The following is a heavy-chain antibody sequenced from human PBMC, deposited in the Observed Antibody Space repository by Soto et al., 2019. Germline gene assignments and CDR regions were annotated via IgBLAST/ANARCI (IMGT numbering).Heavy chain of an antibody. CDR3: AKDPNSSGWYGYYYYYYMDV. J-gene: IGHJ6*03. CDR1: GFTFSSYA. V-gene: IGHV3-23*01. Sequence: GGSLRLSCAASGFTFSSYAMSWVRQAPGKGLEWVSAISGSGGSTYYADSVKGRFTISRDNSKNTLYLQVNSLRAEDTAVYYCAKDPNSSGWYGYYYYYYMDVWGKGTTVTVSS. D-gene: IGHD6-19*01. CDR2: ISGSGGST.